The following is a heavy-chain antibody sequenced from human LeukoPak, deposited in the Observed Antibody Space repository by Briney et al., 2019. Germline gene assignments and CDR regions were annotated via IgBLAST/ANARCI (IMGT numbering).Heavy chain of an antibody. CDR2: ISYDGSNK. V-gene: IGHV3-30-3*01. J-gene: IGHJ4*02. Sequence: GGSLRLSCAASGFTFSSYAMHWVRQAPGKGLEWVAVISYDGSNKYYADSVKGRFTISRDNSKNTLYLQMNSLRAEDTAVYYCATVTGREFDYWGQGTLVTVSS. CDR1: GFTFSSYA. D-gene: IGHD4-17*01. CDR3: ATVTGREFDY.